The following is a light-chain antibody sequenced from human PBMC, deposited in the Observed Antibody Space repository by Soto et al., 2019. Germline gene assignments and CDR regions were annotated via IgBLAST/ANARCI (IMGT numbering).Light chain of an antibody. CDR3: AAWDDSLSVV. Sequence: QSVLTQPPSASGTPGQRVTISCSGSNSNIETNYVYWYQQLPGTAPKLLIYSDHQRPSGVPDRFSGSKSDTSASLAISGLRSEDEAVYYCAAWDDSLSVVFGGGTKLTVL. J-gene: IGLJ2*01. CDR2: SDH. CDR1: NSNIETNY. V-gene: IGLV1-47*02.